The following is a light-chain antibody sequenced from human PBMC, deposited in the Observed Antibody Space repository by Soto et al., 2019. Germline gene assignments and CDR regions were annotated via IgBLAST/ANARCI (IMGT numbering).Light chain of an antibody. CDR2: DAS. CDR1: QSISTW. J-gene: IGKJ2*01. CDR3: QQYNSYT. Sequence: DIQMPQSPSTLSASVGDRVTITCRASQSISTWLAGYQQKPGKAPNLLIYDASSLESGVPSRFSGSGSGTEFTLTISSLQPDDFATYYCQQYNSYTFGQGTKLEIK. V-gene: IGKV1-5*01.